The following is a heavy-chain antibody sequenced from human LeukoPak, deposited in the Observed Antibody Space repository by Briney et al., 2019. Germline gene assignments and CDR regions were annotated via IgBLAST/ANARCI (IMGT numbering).Heavy chain of an antibody. D-gene: IGHD3-22*01. CDR2: ISGSGGST. J-gene: IGHJ4*02. CDR3: AKGKYTMIVVGYYFDY. CDR1: GFTFSSYE. V-gene: IGHV3-23*01. Sequence: GSLRLSCAASGFTFSSYEMNWVRQAPGKGLEWVSAISGSGGSTYYADSVKGRFTISRDNSKNTLYLQMNSLRAEDTAVYYCAKGKYTMIVVGYYFDYWGQGTLVTVSS.